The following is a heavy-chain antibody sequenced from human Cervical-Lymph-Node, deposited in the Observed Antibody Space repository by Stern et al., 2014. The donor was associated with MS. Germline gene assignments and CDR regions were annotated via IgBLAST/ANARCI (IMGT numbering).Heavy chain of an antibody. Sequence: LVQSVAEVNQPGSSVTASCTASGGTFSIYAFSWVRQAPGQGLERLGGIIQIFGTGNYAKKCEGRVKSTADESTRTDERDLSSRRSEDTARYYCAREGKARDGYNNPFDYWGQGTLVTVPS. D-gene: IGHD5-24*01. J-gene: IGHJ4*02. V-gene: IGHV1-69*19. CDR2: IIQIFGTG. CDR1: GGTFSIYA. CDR3: AREGKARDGYNNPFDY.